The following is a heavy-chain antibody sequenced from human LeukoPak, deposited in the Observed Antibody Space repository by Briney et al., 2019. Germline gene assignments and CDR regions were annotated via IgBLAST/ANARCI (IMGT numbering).Heavy chain of an antibody. CDR3: VRGPYGSSISNWFDP. Sequence: SETLSLTCSVSGGSITGYSWSWIRQTPGKGLEWIGYIYYNGDTHYNPSLNSRLSMSVDTPNNQFSLNLRSVTAADTAVYYCVRGPYGSSISNWFDPWGQGLLVTVSS. J-gene: IGHJ5*02. CDR2: IYYNGDT. CDR1: GGSITGYS. D-gene: IGHD3-10*01. V-gene: IGHV4-59*01.